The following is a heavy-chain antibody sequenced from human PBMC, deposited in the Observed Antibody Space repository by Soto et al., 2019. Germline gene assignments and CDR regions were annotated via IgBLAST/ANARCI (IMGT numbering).Heavy chain of an antibody. Sequence: QVQLVQSGAEVKEPGASVRVSCKASGYTFQNYHMHWVRQAPGQGLEWMGIIHPSGETTTYAQKSQGRLAMTRDTSMRTAYMELSSLTSEDTAVYYCARDLWGSWTVDYWGQGTLVTVSS. CDR1: GYTFQNYH. J-gene: IGHJ4*02. CDR2: IHPSGETT. CDR3: ARDLWGSWTVDY. V-gene: IGHV1-46*02. D-gene: IGHD3-16*01.